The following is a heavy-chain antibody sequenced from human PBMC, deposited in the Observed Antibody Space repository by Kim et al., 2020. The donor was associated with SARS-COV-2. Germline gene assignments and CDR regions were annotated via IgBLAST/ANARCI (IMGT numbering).Heavy chain of an antibody. V-gene: IGHV3-23*01. CDR3: AKGETSSGYYGGIAS. Sequence: GGSLRLSCRDSGFSVSPNAMSWVRQAPGKGLEWVSGISGGATNTYYADSVKGRFTISRDNSRNTVYLRLESLRVEDTAVYYCAKGETSSGYYGGIASWGQGTLVSVSS. CDR2: ISGGATNT. D-gene: IGHD3-22*01. J-gene: IGHJ4*02. CDR1: GFSVSPNA.